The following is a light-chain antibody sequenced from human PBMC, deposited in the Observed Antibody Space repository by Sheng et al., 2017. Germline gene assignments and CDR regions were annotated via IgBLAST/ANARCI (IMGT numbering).Light chain of an antibody. J-gene: IGLJ3*02. Sequence: QPVLTQPPSLSGAPGQRVTISCTGSSSNIGAGYDVHWYQQFPGTAPKFLIYGNNNRPSGVPDRFSASKSGTSASLAITGLQPEDEANYYCQSYDNNLSAWVFGGGTKLTVL. CDR3: QSYDNNLSAWV. V-gene: IGLV1-40*01. CDR1: SSNIGAGYD. CDR2: GNN.